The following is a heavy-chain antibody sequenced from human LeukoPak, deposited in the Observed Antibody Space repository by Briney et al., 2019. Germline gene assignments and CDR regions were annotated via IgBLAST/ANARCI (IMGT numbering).Heavy chain of an antibody. Sequence: PGGSLRLSCAASGLTLSSYWMSCVRHPPGKGLEWVAHIKQDGSDKYYVDSVKGRFTISRDNAKNSLYLQMNSLRAEDTAVYYCARYATSSGSRWLEPWGEGTMVTVSS. CDR2: IKQDGSDK. CDR1: GLTLSSYW. J-gene: IGHJ5*02. D-gene: IGHD6-19*01. V-gene: IGHV3-7*01. CDR3: ARYATSSGSRWLEP.